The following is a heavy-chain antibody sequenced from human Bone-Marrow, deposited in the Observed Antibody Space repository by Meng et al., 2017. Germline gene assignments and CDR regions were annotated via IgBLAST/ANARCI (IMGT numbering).Heavy chain of an antibody. CDR2: ITDSGDDT. CDR1: GFTFSHYA. D-gene: IGHD3-10*01. V-gene: IGHV3-23*01. Sequence: GESLKISCAASGFTFSHYAMGWVRQAPGKGLEWISAITDSGDDTYYADSVKGRFTISRDNSKSTLWLQMNSLRAEDTAVYYCAKGSGASRPYYFAYWGHGNLVHVAS. CDR3: AKGSGASRPYYFAY. J-gene: IGHJ4*01.